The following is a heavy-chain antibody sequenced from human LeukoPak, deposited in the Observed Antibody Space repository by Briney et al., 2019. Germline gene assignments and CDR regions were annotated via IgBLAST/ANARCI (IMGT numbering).Heavy chain of an antibody. Sequence: GGSLRLSCAASGMTFSNHWMHWVRQAPGKGLVWVSLIKTDGRTTIYADSVKGRFTISRDNGKSTLYLQMNSLRAEDTAIYYCTAGPSYGYEWWGQGTVVTVSS. V-gene: IGHV3-74*01. CDR3: TAGPSYGYEW. D-gene: IGHD3-16*01. J-gene: IGHJ4*02. CDR2: IKTDGRTT. CDR1: GMTFSNHW.